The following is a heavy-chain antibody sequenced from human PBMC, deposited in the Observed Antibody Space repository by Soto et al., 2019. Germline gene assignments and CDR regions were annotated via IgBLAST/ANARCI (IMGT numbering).Heavy chain of an antibody. CDR2: IWYDGSNK. CDR1: GFTFSSYG. J-gene: IGHJ4*02. Sequence: GGSLRLSCAASGFTFSSYGMHWVRQAPGKGLEWVAVIWYDGSNKYYADSVKGRFTISRDNSKNTLYLQMNSLRAEDTAVYYCARDDRYDYGDYPSDYWGQGTLVTVSS. CDR3: ARDDRYDYGDYPSDY. V-gene: IGHV3-33*01. D-gene: IGHD4-17*01.